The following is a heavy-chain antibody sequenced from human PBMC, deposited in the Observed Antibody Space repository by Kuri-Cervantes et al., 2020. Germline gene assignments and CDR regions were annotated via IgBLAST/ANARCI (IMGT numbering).Heavy chain of an antibody. CDR3: AREMQQLVRDPYYYYYYYMDV. CDR1: GGSVSSDNYY. V-gene: IGHV4-39*02. J-gene: IGHJ6*03. D-gene: IGHD6-13*01. Sequence: GSLRLSCTVSGGSVSSDNYYWSWIRQPPGKGLEWIGSIYYSGSTYYNPSLKSRVTISVDTSKNQFSLKLSSVTAADTAVYYCAREMQQLVRDPYYYYYYYMDVWGKGTTVTVSS. CDR2: IYYSGST.